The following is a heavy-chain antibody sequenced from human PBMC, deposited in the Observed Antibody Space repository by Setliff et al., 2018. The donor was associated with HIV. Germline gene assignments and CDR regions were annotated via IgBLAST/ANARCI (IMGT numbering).Heavy chain of an antibody. CDR2: INQDGSEK. CDR3: ARGQTSVTLQFDH. D-gene: IGHD4-17*01. CDR1: GFTFNNAW. V-gene: IGHV3-7*01. Sequence: GGSLRLSCAASGFTFNNAWMIWVRQAPGKGLEWVDNINQDGSEKNYVDSVKGRFTISRDNAKNSLFLQMNSLRAEDTAVYYCARGQTSVTLQFDHWGQGTLVTVSS. J-gene: IGHJ4*02.